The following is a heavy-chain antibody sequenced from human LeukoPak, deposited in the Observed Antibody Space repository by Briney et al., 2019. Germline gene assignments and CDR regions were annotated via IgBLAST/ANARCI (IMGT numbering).Heavy chain of an antibody. CDR2: ISYDGSNK. J-gene: IGHJ5*02. CDR1: GFTFSSYW. D-gene: IGHD3-10*01. V-gene: IGHV3-30*18. CDR3: AKDARGSYNWFDP. Sequence: GGSLRLSCAASGFTFSSYWMSWVRQAPGKGLEWVAVISYDGSNKYYADSVKGRFTISRDNSKNTLYLQMNSLRAEDTAVYYCAKDARGSYNWFDPWGQGTLVTVSS.